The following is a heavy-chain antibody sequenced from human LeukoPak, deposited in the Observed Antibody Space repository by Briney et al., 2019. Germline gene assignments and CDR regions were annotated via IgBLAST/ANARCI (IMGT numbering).Heavy chain of an antibody. J-gene: IGHJ4*02. CDR1: GFPLSSYR. CDR2: ISYDGSNK. V-gene: IGHV3-30-3*01. CDR3: SNARWGYSLDSTLDY. Sequence: GGSLRLSCAASGFPLSSYRMSWVRQPPGKGLEWAAVISYDGSNKYYADSVKGRFTISRDNSKNTLYLQMNSLRAGDTAVYYCSNARWGYSLDSTLDYWGQGTLVTVSS. D-gene: IGHD5-18*01.